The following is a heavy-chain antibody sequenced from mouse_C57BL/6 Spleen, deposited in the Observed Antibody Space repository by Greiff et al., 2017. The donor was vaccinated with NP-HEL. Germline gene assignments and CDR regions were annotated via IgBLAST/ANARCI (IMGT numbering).Heavy chain of an antibody. V-gene: IGHV1-64*01. J-gene: IGHJ1*03. CDR1: GYTFTSYW. CDR2: IHPNSGST. Sequence: QVQLQQPGAELVKPGASVKLSCKASGYTFTSYWMHWVKQRPGQGLEWIGMIHPNSGSTNYNEKFKSKATLTVDKSSSTAYMQLSSLTSEDSAVYYCARSESRTRYFDVWGTGTTVTVSS. CDR3: ARSESRTRYFDV. D-gene: IGHD1-1*01.